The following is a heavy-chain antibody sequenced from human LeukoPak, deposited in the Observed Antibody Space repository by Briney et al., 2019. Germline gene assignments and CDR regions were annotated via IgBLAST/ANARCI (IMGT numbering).Heavy chain of an antibody. CDR1: GGTFNNYG. CDR3: ASEGPMTTVTQAPDY. CDR2: IIPIFGTA. D-gene: IGHD4-11*01. Sequence: SVKFSCKASGGTFNNYGVFWVRQAPGQGLEWMGGIIPIFGTANYAQKFQGRVTITADESTSTAYMELSSLRSEDTAVYYCASEGPMTTVTQAPDYWGQGTLVTVSS. J-gene: IGHJ4*02. V-gene: IGHV1-69*01.